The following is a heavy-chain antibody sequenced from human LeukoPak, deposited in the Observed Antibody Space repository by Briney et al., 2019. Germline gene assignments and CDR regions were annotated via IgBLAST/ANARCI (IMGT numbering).Heavy chain of an antibody. J-gene: IGHJ4*02. CDR3: ARARLGYGYGGFDY. CDR1: GGSISSYY. CDR2: IYYTGST. Sequence: SETLSLTCTVSGGSISSYYWSWIRQPPGKGLEWIGYIYYTGSTNYNPSLKSRVTISVDTSKNQFSLKLSSVTAADTAVYYCARARLGYGYGGFDYWGQGTLVTVSS. V-gene: IGHV4-59*01. D-gene: IGHD5-18*01.